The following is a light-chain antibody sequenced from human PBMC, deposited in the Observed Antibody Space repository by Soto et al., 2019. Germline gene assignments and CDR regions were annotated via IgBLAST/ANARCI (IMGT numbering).Light chain of an antibody. CDR1: QSIHRW. V-gene: IGKV1-5*03. Sequence: DFQMTQSPSTLSASVGDRVTITCRASQSIHRWLAWYQQKPGRTPKLLIYKASTLESGVPSRFSGSGSGTEFTLTISSMQPDDFATYYCQQYNTHPYTFGQGT. J-gene: IGKJ2*01. CDR2: KAS. CDR3: QQYNTHPYT.